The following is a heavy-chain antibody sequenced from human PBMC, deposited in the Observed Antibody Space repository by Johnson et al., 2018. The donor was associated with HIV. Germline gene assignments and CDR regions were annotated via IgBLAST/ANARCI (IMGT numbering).Heavy chain of an antibody. J-gene: IGHJ3*02. CDR1: GFIFSSYG. Sequence: VQLVESGGGVVQPGESLRLSCVASGFIFSSYGMHWVRQAPGKGLEWVSGISWNSGSIGYADSVKGRFTISRDNAKNSLYLQMNSLRAEDTALYYCARDRAIGGWSIDIWGQGTMVTVSS. CDR2: ISWNSGSI. CDR3: ARDRAIGGWSIDI. V-gene: IGHV3-9*01. D-gene: IGHD2-15*01.